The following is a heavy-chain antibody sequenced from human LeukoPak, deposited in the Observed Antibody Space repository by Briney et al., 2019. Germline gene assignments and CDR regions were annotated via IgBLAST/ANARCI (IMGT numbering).Heavy chain of an antibody. Sequence: PGGSLRLSCAASGFTFSSYGMHWVRQAPGRGLEWLAFIRYDGSNNYYADSVKGRFTISRDNSKNTLYLQMNSLSAEDTAVYYCGKDLSSSWSTYYFDYWGQGALVTVSS. V-gene: IGHV3-30*02. D-gene: IGHD6-13*01. CDR2: IRYDGSNN. CDR1: GFTFSSYG. J-gene: IGHJ4*02. CDR3: GKDLSSSWSTYYFDY.